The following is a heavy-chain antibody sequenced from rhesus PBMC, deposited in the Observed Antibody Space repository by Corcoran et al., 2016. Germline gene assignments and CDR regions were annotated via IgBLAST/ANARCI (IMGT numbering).Heavy chain of an antibody. CDR3: AGTERLQYYYDSGYYPDY. CDR1: GYSISSGYD. Sequence: QVQLQESGPGVVKPSETLSLTCAVSGYSISSGYDWSWIRQPPGKGLEWIGYIYGISGSNNYNPSLKNRVTISKDTSKDQFSLKLSSVTAADTAVYYCAGTERLQYYYDSGYYPDYWGQGVLVTVSS. J-gene: IGHJ4*01. CDR2: IYGISGSN. D-gene: IGHD3-28*01. V-gene: IGHV4-76*01.